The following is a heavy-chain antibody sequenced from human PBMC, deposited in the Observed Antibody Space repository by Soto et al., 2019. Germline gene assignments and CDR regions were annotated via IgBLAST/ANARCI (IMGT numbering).Heavy chain of an antibody. J-gene: IGHJ4*02. CDR2: ISPRSGGT. D-gene: IGHD3-9*01. V-gene: IGHV1-2*02. CDR3: ARPPGYISDWYYFDL. Sequence: ASVKVSCKASGYTFIDYYMHWVRQAPGQGFEWMGRISPRSGGTNYAQKFQGRVTMTWDASLNTAYMELSSLISEDTAVYYCARPPGYISDWYYFDLWGQGTLVTVSS. CDR1: GYTFIDYY.